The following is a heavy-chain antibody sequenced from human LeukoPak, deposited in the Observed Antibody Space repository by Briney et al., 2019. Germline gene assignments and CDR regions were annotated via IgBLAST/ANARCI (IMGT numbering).Heavy chain of an antibody. J-gene: IGHJ6*02. CDR2: IWYDGNNK. D-gene: IGHD6-19*01. CDR1: GFTFSGYG. Sequence: GRSLRLSCAVSGFTFSGYGLHWVRQAPGKGLEWVAIIWYDGNNKYYADSVKGRFTISRENSKNMMYLQMDALRAEDTAVYYCTRDLLPPYSSAMDVWGQGTRVTVSS. V-gene: IGHV3-33*01. CDR3: TRDLLPPYSSAMDV.